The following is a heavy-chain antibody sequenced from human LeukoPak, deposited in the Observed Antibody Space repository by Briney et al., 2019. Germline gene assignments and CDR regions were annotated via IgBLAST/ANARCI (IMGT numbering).Heavy chain of an antibody. J-gene: IGHJ6*03. Sequence: GGSLRLSCAASGFTFSSYWMHWVRQGPGKGLVWVSRINSDGSSTSYADSVKGRFTISRDNAKNTLYLQMNSLRAEDTAVYYCAKGTDYEIYYYYYYMDVWGKGTTVTVSS. CDR3: AKGTDYEIYYYYYYMDV. CDR1: GFTFSSYW. D-gene: IGHD4-17*01. V-gene: IGHV3-74*01. CDR2: INSDGSST.